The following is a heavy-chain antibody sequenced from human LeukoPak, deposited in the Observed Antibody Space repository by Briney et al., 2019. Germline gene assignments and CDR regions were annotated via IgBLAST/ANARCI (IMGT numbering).Heavy chain of an antibody. D-gene: IGHD3/OR15-3a*01. CDR3: SDSNFHH. CDR2: ISWNSGSI. J-gene: IGHJ1*01. Sequence: GRSLRLSCAASGFSFDEYAMHWVRQAPGKGLEWVSGISWNSGSIAYADSVKGRFAVSRDNAKNSLYLQMNSLRPDDTAVYYCSDSNFHHWGRGTLVTVSS. CDR1: GFSFDEYA. V-gene: IGHV3-9*01.